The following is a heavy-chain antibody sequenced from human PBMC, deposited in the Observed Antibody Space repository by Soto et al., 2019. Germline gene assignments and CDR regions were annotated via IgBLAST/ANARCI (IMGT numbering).Heavy chain of an antibody. CDR1: DASTSSYY. Sequence: SETLSLTCTVSDASTSSYYWGWIRQPPGKALEWIGYFFYGGTSKYNPSLTSRVTISGDTSENQLSLRLSSVTAADTAVYYCARIFLYCCGCYRDLHSYWGQGTLV. D-gene: IGHD2-15*01. J-gene: IGHJ4*02. CDR2: FFYGGTS. V-gene: IGHV4-59*01. CDR3: ARIFLYCCGCYRDLHSY.